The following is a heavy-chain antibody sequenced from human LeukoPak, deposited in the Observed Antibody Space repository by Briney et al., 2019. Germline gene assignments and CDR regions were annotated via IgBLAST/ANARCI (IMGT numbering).Heavy chain of an antibody. Sequence: PGGSLRLSCAASGFTFSDYYMSWIRQAPGKGLEWVSYISSSGSTIYYADSVKGRFTISRDNAKNSLYLQMNSLRAEDTAVYYCARDEDYYGSGSQNPHYGMDVWGQGTTVTVSS. D-gene: IGHD3-10*01. V-gene: IGHV3-11*04. CDR3: ARDEDYYGSGSQNPHYGMDV. J-gene: IGHJ6*02. CDR2: ISSSGSTI. CDR1: GFTFSDYY.